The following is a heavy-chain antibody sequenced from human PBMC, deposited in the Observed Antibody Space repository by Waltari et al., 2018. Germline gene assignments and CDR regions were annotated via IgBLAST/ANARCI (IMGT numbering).Heavy chain of an antibody. CDR3: ARGGHYYDSSGLGAFDI. V-gene: IGHV1-69*10. Sequence: QVQLVQSGAEVKKPGSSVKVSCKASGGTFSSYAISWVRQATGQGLEWMGGIIPILGIANYAQKFQGRVTITADKSTSTAYMELSSLRSEDTAVYYCARGGHYYDSSGLGAFDIWGQGTMVTVSS. D-gene: IGHD3-22*01. J-gene: IGHJ3*02. CDR1: GGTFSSYA. CDR2: IIPILGIA.